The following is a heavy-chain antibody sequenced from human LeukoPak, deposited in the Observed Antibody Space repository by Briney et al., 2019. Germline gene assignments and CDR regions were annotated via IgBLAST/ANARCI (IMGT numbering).Heavy chain of an antibody. CDR1: GFTFSSYG. D-gene: IGHD3-16*01. Sequence: PGGSLRLSCAASGFTFSSYGMHWVRQAPGKGLEWVANIKQDGSEKYYVDSVKGRFTISGDNAKNSLYLQMNSLRAEDTAVYYCARDLGKMLHWGQGTLVTVSS. J-gene: IGHJ4*02. V-gene: IGHV3-7*03. CDR2: IKQDGSEK. CDR3: ARDLGKMLH.